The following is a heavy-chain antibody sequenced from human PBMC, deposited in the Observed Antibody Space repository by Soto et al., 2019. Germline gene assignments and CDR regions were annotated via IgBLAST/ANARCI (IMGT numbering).Heavy chain of an antibody. J-gene: IGHJ5*02. CDR3: ARPHVGYP. D-gene: IGHD2-8*01. V-gene: IGHV4-39*01. CDR2: IYYSGST. CDR1: GGSISSSSYY. Sequence: SETLSLTCTVSGGSISSSSYYWGWIRQPPGKGLEWIGSIYYSGSTYYNPSLKSRVTISVDTSKNQFSLKLSSVTAADTAVYYCARPHVGYPWGQGTLVTVSS.